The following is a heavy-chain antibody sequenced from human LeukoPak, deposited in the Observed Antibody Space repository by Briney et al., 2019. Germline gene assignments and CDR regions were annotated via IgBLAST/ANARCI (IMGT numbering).Heavy chain of an antibody. CDR1: GGSISSGGYY. CDR2: IYYSGST. Sequence: PSQTLSLTCTVSGGSISSGGYYRSWIRQHPGKGLEWIGYIYYSGSTYYNPSLKSRVTISVDTSKNQFSLKLSSVTAADTAVYYCARTSGMAHDDAFDIWGQGTMVTVSS. J-gene: IGHJ3*02. V-gene: IGHV4-31*03. D-gene: IGHD1-1*01. CDR3: ARTSGMAHDDAFDI.